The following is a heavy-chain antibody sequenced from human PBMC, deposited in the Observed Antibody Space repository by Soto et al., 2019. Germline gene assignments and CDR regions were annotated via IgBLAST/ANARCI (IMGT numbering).Heavy chain of an antibody. D-gene: IGHD3-3*01. CDR2: ISAYNGNT. V-gene: IGHV1-18*01. Sequence: ASVKVSCKASGYTFTSYGISWVRQAPGQGLEWMGWISAYNGNTNYAQKLQGRVTMTTDTSTRTAYMELRSLRSDDTAVYYCARDVLRFLEWSPGGSWFDPWGQGTLVTVSS. J-gene: IGHJ5*02. CDR3: ARDVLRFLEWSPGGSWFDP. CDR1: GYTFTSYG.